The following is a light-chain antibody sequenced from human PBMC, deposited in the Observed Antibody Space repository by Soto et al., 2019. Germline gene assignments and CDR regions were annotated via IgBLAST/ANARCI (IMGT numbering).Light chain of an antibody. V-gene: IGLV2-14*01. J-gene: IGLJ2*01. Sequence: QSVLTQPASVSGSPGQSITISCTGTSSDVGGYNYVSWYQQHPGKAPKLMIYDVSNRPSGVSNRFSGSKSGNTASLTISGLQAEDEADYYCSSYTSSSTRVFGGGTKLRP. CDR2: DVS. CDR1: SSDVGGYNY. CDR3: SSYTSSSTRV.